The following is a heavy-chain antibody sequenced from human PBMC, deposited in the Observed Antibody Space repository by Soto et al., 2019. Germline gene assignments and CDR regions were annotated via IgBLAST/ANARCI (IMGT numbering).Heavy chain of an antibody. D-gene: IGHD3-22*01. V-gene: IGHV3-66*01. Sequence: GGSLRLSCAASGFTVSSNYMSWVRQAPGKGLEWVSVIYSGGSTYYADSVKGRFTISRDNSKNTLYLQMNSLRAEDTAVYYCARDLYDSSGYYNDAFDIWGQGTMVTVSS. CDR3: ARDLYDSSGYYNDAFDI. J-gene: IGHJ3*02. CDR2: IYSGGST. CDR1: GFTVSSNY.